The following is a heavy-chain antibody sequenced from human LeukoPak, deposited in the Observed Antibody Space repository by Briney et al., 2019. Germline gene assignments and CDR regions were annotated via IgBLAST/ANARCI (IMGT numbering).Heavy chain of an antibody. D-gene: IGHD1-26*01. J-gene: IGHJ6*02. V-gene: IGHV4-30-4*01. Sequence: PSETLSLTCTVSGGSISSGDYCWSWIRQPPGKGLEWIGYIYSSGSTYHNPSLKSRVTISSDTSKNQFSLRLSSVTAADTAMYYCARDWDRPYYYGMDVWGQGTTVTVSS. CDR1: GGSISSGDYC. CDR3: ARDWDRPYYYGMDV. CDR2: IYSSGST.